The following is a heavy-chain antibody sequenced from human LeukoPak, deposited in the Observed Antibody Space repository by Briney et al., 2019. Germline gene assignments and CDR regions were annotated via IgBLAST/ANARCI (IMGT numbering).Heavy chain of an antibody. V-gene: IGHV4-39*07. D-gene: IGHD3-3*01. J-gene: IGHJ6*03. Sequence: PSETLSLTCTVSGGSISSNNYYWGWIRQPPGKGLEWIGNIYYSGSTHYNPSLKSRVTISLDTSKNQFSLKLSSVTAADTAVYYCARCFFWSGYYFHYYYYMDVWGKGTTVTVSS. CDR3: ARCFFWSGYYFHYYYYMDV. CDR1: GGSISSNNYY. CDR2: IYYSGST.